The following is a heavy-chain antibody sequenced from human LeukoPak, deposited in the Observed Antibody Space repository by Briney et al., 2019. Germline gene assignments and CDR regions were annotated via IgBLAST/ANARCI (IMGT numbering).Heavy chain of an antibody. J-gene: IGHJ5*02. V-gene: IGHV4-4*09. Sequence: SETLSLTCTVSGGSISNYYWSWIRQPPGKGLEWIGYIYSSGSTNYNPSHKSRVTISVDTSKNQFSLRLTSVTAADTAVYYCAKFNRYCISTSCYPSWFDPWGQGTLVTVSS. CDR3: AKFNRYCISTSCYPSWFDP. CDR1: GGSISNYY. CDR2: IYSSGST. D-gene: IGHD2-2*01.